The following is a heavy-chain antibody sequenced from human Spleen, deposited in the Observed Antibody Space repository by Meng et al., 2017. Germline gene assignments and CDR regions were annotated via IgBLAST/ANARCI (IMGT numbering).Heavy chain of an antibody. Sequence: SVKVSCKASGGTFSSYAISWVRQAPGQGLEWMGGIIPIFGTANYAQKFQGRVTITADESTSTAYMELSSLRSEDTAVYYCARDSSGWYHPGAFDIWGQGTMVTVSS. CDR1: GGTFSSYA. CDR3: ARDSSGWYHPGAFDI. D-gene: IGHD6-19*01. V-gene: IGHV1-69*13. J-gene: IGHJ3*02. CDR2: IIPIFGTA.